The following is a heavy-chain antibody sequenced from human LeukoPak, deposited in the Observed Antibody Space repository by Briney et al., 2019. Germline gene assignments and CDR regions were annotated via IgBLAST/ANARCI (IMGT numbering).Heavy chain of an antibody. D-gene: IGHD3-10*01. Sequence: PSETLSLTCTVSGASISGSPYYWGWIRQSPGKGLEWIGSFYDGGSIYYNPSLESRVIVSVDTSKNQFSLNMSSVTAADTAMCYCGRPYRVYGHFPFDYWGQGILVTVSS. CDR3: GRPYRVYGHFPFDY. CDR2: FYDGGSI. CDR1: GASISGSPYY. J-gene: IGHJ4*02. V-gene: IGHV4-39*01.